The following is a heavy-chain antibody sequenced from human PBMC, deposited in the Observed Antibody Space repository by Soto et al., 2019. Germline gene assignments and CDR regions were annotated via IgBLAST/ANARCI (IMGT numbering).Heavy chain of an antibody. CDR2: IYYSGST. V-gene: IGHV4-31*03. CDR1: GGSISSGGYY. Sequence: PSETLSLTCTVSGGSISSGGYYWSWIRQHPGKGLEWIGYIYYSGSTHYNPSLKSRVTISVDTSKNQFSLKLSSVTAADTAVYYCARVSMGYCSSTSCYTHYFDYWGQGTLVTVSS. CDR3: ARVSMGYCSSTSCYTHYFDY. D-gene: IGHD2-2*02. J-gene: IGHJ4*02.